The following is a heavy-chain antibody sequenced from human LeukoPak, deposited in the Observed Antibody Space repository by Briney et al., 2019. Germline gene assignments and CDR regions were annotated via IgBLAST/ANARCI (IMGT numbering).Heavy chain of an antibody. CDR3: ARGTYGDSNLFDY. CDR2: IYHSGST. CDR1: GGSISSGGYS. D-gene: IGHD4-17*01. Sequence: SRTLSLTCAVSGGSISSGGYSWSWIRQPPGKGLEWIGYIYHSGSTYYNPSLKSRVTISVDRSKNQFSLKLSSVTAADTAVYYCARGTYGDSNLFDYWGQGTLVTVSS. J-gene: IGHJ4*02. V-gene: IGHV4-30-2*01.